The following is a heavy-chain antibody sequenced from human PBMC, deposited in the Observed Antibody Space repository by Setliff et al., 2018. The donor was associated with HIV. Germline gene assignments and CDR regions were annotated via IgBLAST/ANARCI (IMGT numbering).Heavy chain of an antibody. Sequence: GESLKISCKGSGYSFTGYWIGWVRQMPGKGLEWMGIIYPSDSDTRYSPSFQGQVTISADTSISTAYLQWRSLKASDTAMYYCARQPGRAAMGRENYYYYYMDVWGEGTTVTVSS. CDR2: IYPSDSDT. CDR1: GYSFTGYW. V-gene: IGHV5-51*01. J-gene: IGHJ6*03. D-gene: IGHD2-2*01. CDR3: ARQPGRAAMGRENYYYYYMDV.